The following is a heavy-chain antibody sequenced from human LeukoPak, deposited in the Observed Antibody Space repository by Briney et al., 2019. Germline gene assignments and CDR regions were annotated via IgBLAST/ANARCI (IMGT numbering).Heavy chain of an antibody. CDR3: ARRLGGGNSYDY. Sequence: ASVKVSCKASGYTFTSYGIRWVRQAPGQGLEWMGWISAYNGNTNYAQNLQGRVTMTTDTSTSSAYMELRSLRSDDTAVYYCARRLGGGNSYDYWGQGTLVTVSS. J-gene: IGHJ4*02. CDR1: GYTFTSYG. V-gene: IGHV1-18*01. CDR2: ISAYNGNT. D-gene: IGHD4-23*01.